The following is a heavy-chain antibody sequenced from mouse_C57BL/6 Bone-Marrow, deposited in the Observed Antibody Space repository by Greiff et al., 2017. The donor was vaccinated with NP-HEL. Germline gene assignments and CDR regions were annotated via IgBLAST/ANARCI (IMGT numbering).Heavy chain of an antibody. J-gene: IGHJ1*03. CDR1: GYTFTDYY. D-gene: IGHD2-4*01. Sequence: QVQLQQSGAELVRPGASVKLSCKASGYTFTDYYINWVKQRPGQGLEWIARIYPGSGNTYYNEKFKGKATLTAEKSSSTAYMQLSSLTSEDSAVYGWARAHYYDYDGGYFDVGGTGTTVTVSS. CDR3: ARAHYYDYDGGYFDV. CDR2: IYPGSGNT. V-gene: IGHV1-76*01.